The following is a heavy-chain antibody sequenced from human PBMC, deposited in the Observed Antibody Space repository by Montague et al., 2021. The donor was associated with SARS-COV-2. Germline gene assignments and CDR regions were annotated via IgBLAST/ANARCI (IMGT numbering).Heavy chain of an antibody. CDR3: VGQLLFHYYGMDV. D-gene: IGHD2-2*01. V-gene: IGHV3-30*04. CDR2: ISYDGSNK. J-gene: IGHJ6*02. CDR1: GFTFSSYA. Sequence: SLRLSCAASGFTFSSYAMHWVRQAPGKGLEWVAVISYDGSNKYYADSVKGRFTISRDNSENTLYLQMNSLRAEDTAVYYCVGQLLFHYYGMDVWGQGTTVTASS.